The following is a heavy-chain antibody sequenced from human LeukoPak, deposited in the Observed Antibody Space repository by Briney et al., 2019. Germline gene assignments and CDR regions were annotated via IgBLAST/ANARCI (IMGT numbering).Heavy chain of an antibody. J-gene: IGHJ4*02. V-gene: IGHV5-51*01. CDR3: ARHGSMSFTPLVY. D-gene: IGHD3-16*01. CDR1: GYTFTSYW. CDR2: IYPDDSDT. Sequence: NLGESLKISCKASGYTFTSYWIGWVRQMPGRGLEWMGFIYPDDSDTKYSPSFQGQVIISADKSISTAYLEWSSLKASDTAIYYCARHGSMSFTPLVYWGQGTLVTVTS.